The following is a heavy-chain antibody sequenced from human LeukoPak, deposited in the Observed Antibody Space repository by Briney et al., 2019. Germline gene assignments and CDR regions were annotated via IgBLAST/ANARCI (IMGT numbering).Heavy chain of an antibody. J-gene: IGHJ4*02. CDR1: GFTFSSYW. V-gene: IGHV3-7*03. CDR2: INHNGNVN. D-gene: IGHD3-3*01. CDR3: AKGKQYLEWLPDS. Sequence: GGSLRLSCAASGFTFSSYWMNWARQAPGKGLEWVASINHNGNVNYYVDSVKGRFTISRDNAKNSLYLQMSNLRAEDTAVYFCAKGKQYLEWLPDSWGQGTLVTVSS.